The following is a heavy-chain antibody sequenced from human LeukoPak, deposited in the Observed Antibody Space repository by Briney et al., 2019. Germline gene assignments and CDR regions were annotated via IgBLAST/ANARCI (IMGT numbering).Heavy chain of an antibody. V-gene: IGHV4-39*01. CDR2: IYYSGST. CDR1: GGSISSSSYY. CDR3: ARYRLVRYYFDY. Sequence: SETLSLTCTVSGGSISSSSYYWGWIRQPPGKGLEWIGSIYYSGSTYYNPSLKSRVTISVDTSKNQFSLKLSSVTAADTAVYYCARYRLVRYYFDYWGQGTLVTVPS. J-gene: IGHJ4*02. D-gene: IGHD6-19*01.